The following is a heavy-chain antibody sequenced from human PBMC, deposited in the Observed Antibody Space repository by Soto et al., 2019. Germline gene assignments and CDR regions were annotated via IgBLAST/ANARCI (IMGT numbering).Heavy chain of an antibody. CDR2: ISGSGGST. J-gene: IGHJ6*03. V-gene: IGHV3-23*01. D-gene: IGHD2-15*01. Sequence: PGGSLRLSCAASGFTFSSYAMSWVRQAPGKGLEWVTGISGSGGSTYYADSVKGRFTISRDNSKNTLYLQMNSLRAEDTAVYYCAKERGVVVAAGTYLDVWGKGTTVTVSS. CDR1: GFTFSSYA. CDR3: AKERGVVVAAGTYLDV.